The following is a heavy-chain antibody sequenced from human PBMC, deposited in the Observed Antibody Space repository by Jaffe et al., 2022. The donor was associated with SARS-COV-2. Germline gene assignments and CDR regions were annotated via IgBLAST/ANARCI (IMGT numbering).Heavy chain of an antibody. CDR3: AKDILAAAGTADI. CDR1: GFTFDDYA. CDR2: ISWNSGSI. V-gene: IGHV3-9*01. Sequence: EVQLVESGGGLVQPGRSLRLSCAASGFTFDDYAMHWVRQAPGKGLEWVSGISWNSGSIGYADSVKGRFTISRDNAKNSLYLQMNSLRAEDTALYYCAKDILAAAGTADIWGQGTMVTVSS. J-gene: IGHJ3*02. D-gene: IGHD6-13*01.